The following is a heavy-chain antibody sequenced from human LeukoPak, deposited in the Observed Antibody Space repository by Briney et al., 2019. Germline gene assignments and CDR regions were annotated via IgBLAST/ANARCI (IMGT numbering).Heavy chain of an antibody. V-gene: IGHV1-2*02. CDR1: GYTFTGYY. CDR2: INPNSGGT. Sequence: ASVKVSCKASGYTFTGYYMHWVRQAPGQGLEWMGWINPNSGGTNYAQKFQGRVTMTRDTSISTAYMELSSLRSEDTAVYYCARVGYSSVLTNWFDPWGQGTLVTVSS. J-gene: IGHJ5*02. CDR3: ARVGYSSVLTNWFDP. D-gene: IGHD6-25*01.